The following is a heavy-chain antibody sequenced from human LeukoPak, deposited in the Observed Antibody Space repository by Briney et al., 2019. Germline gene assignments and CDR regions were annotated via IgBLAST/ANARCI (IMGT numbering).Heavy chain of an antibody. CDR2: ISGSGGST. V-gene: IGHV3-23*01. CDR3: AKAPKDYDILTGTGY. J-gene: IGHJ4*02. Sequence: GGSRRLSCAASGFTFSSYAMSWVRQAPGKGLEWVSAISGSGGSTYYADSVKGRFTISRDNSKNTLYLQMNSLRAEDTAVYYCAKAPKDYDILTGTGYWGQGTLVTVSS. D-gene: IGHD3-9*01. CDR1: GFTFSSYA.